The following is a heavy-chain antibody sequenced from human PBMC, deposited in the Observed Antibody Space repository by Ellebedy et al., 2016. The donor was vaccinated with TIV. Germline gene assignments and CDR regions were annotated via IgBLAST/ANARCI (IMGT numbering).Heavy chain of an antibody. CDR3: ARRKWSQTSGYYGHNWFDP. V-gene: IGHV4-39*01. D-gene: IGHD3-22*01. CDR2: IFYSGTT. Sequence: MPGGSLRLSCTVSGDSISSSTDYWGWIRQPPGKGLEWIGNIFYSGTTYYNPSLKSRVTISVDTSKNQFSLNLNSVTAADTAVYYCARRKWSQTSGYYGHNWFDPWGQGTLVTVSS. CDR1: GDSISSSTDY. J-gene: IGHJ5*02.